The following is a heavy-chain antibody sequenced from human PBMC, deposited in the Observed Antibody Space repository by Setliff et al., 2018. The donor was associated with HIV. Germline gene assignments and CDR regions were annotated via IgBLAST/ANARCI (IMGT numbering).Heavy chain of an antibody. CDR3: ARGRINYGDYYY. CDR2: VYHTGST. J-gene: IGHJ4*02. V-gene: IGHV4-38-2*01. D-gene: IGHD4-17*01. CDR1: GYSMSSGYY. Sequence: SETLSLTCGVSGYSMSSGYYRGWIRQPPGKGLEWIGNVYHTGSTYYKSSLKSRLTISVDTSKNQFSLKMSSVTAADTAVYYCARGRINYGDYYYWGQGTLVTVSS.